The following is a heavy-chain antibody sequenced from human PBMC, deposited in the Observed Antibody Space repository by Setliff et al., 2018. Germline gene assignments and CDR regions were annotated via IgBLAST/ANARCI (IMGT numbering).Heavy chain of an antibody. J-gene: IGHJ3*02. D-gene: IGHD3-22*01. CDR2: INHSGST. CDR3: ARHPHYDSSGYFLEIVHDALDI. CDR1: GGSFSGYY. V-gene: IGHV4-34*01. Sequence: PSETLSLTCAVYGGSFSGYYWSWIRQPPGKGLEWIGEINHSGSTNYNPSLKSRVTMSVDTSKNQFSLKLSSVTAADTAVYYCARHPHYDSSGYFLEIVHDALDIWGQGTMVTVSS.